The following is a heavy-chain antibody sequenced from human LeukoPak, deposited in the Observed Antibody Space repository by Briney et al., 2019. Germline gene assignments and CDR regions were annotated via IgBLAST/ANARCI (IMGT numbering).Heavy chain of an antibody. CDR1: GFTFSSYW. CDR3: ARGGVDDFWSGYYLFDY. V-gene: IGHV3-74*01. Sequence: GGSLRLSCAASGFTFSSYWMQRVRQARGKGLVWVSRINSEGSSTSYADSVKGRFTISRDNAKNTLYLQMNSLRAEDTAVYYCARGGVDDFWSGYYLFDYWGQGTLVTVSS. CDR2: INSEGSST. J-gene: IGHJ4*02. D-gene: IGHD3-3*01.